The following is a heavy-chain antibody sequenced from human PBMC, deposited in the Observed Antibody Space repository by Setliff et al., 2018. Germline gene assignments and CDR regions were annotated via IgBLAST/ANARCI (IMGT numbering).Heavy chain of an antibody. Sequence: GESLKISCKGSGYSFASYWIGWVRQMPGKGLEWMGIIYPGDSDTRYSPSFQGQVTISADKSISTAYLQWSSLKASDTAMYYCARREVEVAGTSYYYYMDVWGKGTTVTVSS. CDR3: ARREVEVAGTSYYYYMDV. J-gene: IGHJ6*03. CDR2: IYPGDSDT. V-gene: IGHV5-51*01. CDR1: GYSFASYW. D-gene: IGHD6-19*01.